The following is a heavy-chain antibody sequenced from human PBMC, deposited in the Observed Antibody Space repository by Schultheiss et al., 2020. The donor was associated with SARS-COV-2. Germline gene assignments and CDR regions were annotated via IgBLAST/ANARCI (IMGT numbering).Heavy chain of an antibody. CDR3: ARIYYDKTGYSPFDY. D-gene: IGHD3-22*01. V-gene: IGHV3-33*08. CDR2: IWYDGSNQ. Sequence: GSLRLSCAASGFTFSSYETNWVRQAPGKGLEWVAVIWYDGSNQYYADSVRGRFTISRDNSKNTVYLQMNSLRAEDTAVYYCARIYYDKTGYSPFDYWGQGTLVTVSS. J-gene: IGHJ4*02. CDR1: GFTFSSYE.